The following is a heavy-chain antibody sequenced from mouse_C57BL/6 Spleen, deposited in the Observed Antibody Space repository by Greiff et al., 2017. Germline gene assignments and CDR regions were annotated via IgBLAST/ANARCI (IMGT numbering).Heavy chain of an antibody. J-gene: IGHJ1*03. CDR2: IWSGGST. D-gene: IGHD1-1*01. CDR1: GFSLTSYA. Sequence: VLLVESGPGLVQPSQSLSITCTVSGFSLTSYAVHWVRQSPGKGLEWLGVIWSGGSTDYNASFITRLSISKDNSKSQVFFKMNSLQADDTAIYYCARNVGSSYWYFDVWGTGTTVTVSS. V-gene: IGHV2-2*01. CDR3: ARNVGSSYWYFDV.